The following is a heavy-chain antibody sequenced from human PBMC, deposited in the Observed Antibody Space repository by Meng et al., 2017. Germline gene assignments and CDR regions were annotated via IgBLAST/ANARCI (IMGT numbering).Heavy chain of an antibody. CDR2: IHSSGRT. J-gene: IGHJ2*01. CDR3: ARAAYCGAGCYWYFDL. CDR1: GGSISDYH. V-gene: IGHV4-59*01. D-gene: IGHD2-21*02. Sequence: HEQLQETGPGLVKPSETLSLTCTVSGGSISDYHWSWIRQPPGTGLEWIGYIHSSGRTSNNPSRTSRVTISVDTSKNQFSLKLSSVTAADAAVYYCARAAYCGAGCYWYFDLWGRGTLVTVSS.